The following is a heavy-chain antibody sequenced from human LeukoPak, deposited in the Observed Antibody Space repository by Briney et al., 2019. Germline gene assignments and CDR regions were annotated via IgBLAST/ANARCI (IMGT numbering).Heavy chain of an antibody. J-gene: IGHJ4*02. D-gene: IGHD1-26*01. CDR3: ARDLGGIYFDY. CDR2: IHFSGST. CDR1: DASISGYY. V-gene: IGHV4-59*01. Sequence: SETLSLTCTVSDASISGYYWSWIRQPPGKGLEWIGSIHFSGSTNYNPSLRSRVTISVDTSKNQLSLKLSSVTAADTAVHYCARDLGGIYFDYWGQGTLVTVSS.